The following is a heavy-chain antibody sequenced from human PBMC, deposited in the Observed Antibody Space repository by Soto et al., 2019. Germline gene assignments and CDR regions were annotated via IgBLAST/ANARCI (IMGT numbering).Heavy chain of an antibody. V-gene: IGHV4-59*01. CDR3: AGGGATDNFDY. J-gene: IGHJ4*02. Sequence: QVQLQESGPGLVKPSETLSLTCTVSGGSISSYYWSWIRQPPGKGLEWIGYIYYSGSTNYNPSLKDRVTLPGDPSKNQFALKLGSVTAADTAVYYGAGGGATDNFDYWGQGTLVTVSS. CDR1: GGSISSYY. D-gene: IGHD1-26*01. CDR2: IYYSGST.